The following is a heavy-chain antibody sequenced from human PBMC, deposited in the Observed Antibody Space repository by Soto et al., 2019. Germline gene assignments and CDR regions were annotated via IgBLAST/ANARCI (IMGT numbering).Heavy chain of an antibody. CDR3: ARCDIVVVRCYYGMDV. Sequence: PGGSLRLSCAASGFTFSSYWMHWVRQAPGKGLVWVSRINSDGSSTSYADSVKGRFTISRDNAKNTLYLQMNSLRAEETAVYYCARCDIVVVRCYYGMDVWGQGTTVTVSS. CDR2: INSDGSST. V-gene: IGHV3-74*01. J-gene: IGHJ6*02. D-gene: IGHD2-15*01. CDR1: GFTFSSYW.